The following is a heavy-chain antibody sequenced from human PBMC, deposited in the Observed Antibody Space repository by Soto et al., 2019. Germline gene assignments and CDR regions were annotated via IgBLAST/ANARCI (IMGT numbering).Heavy chain of an antibody. Sequence: SVKVSCKASGGTFSSYTISWVRQAPGQGLEWMGRIIPILGIANYAQKFQGRVTITADKSTSTAYMELSSLRSEDTAVYYCARESGSYLWFDPWGQGTLVTVSS. CDR2: IIPILGIA. CDR3: ARESGSYLWFDP. J-gene: IGHJ5*02. CDR1: GGTFSSYT. D-gene: IGHD6-6*01. V-gene: IGHV1-69*04.